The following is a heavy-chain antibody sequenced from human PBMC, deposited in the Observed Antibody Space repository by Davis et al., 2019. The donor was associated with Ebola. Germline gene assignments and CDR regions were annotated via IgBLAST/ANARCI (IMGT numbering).Heavy chain of an antibody. CDR3: ARGRGRWLRSASIGY. J-gene: IGHJ4*02. V-gene: IGHV4-34*01. Sequence: MPGGSLRLSCAVYGGSFSGYYWSWIRQPPGKGLEWIGEINHSGSTNYNPSLKSRVTISVDTSKNQFSLKLNSVTAADTAVYYCARGRGRWLRSASIGYWGQGTLVTVSS. CDR2: INHSGST. D-gene: IGHD5-12*01. CDR1: GGSFSGYY.